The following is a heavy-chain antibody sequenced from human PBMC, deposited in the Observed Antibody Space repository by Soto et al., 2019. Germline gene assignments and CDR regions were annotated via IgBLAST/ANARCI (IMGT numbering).Heavy chain of an antibody. CDR2: IIPIFGTA. J-gene: IGHJ4*02. CDR3: ARGCSGYVWFNEF. CDR1: GGIFSSYA. D-gene: IGHD3-22*01. Sequence: QEQLVQSGAEVKKPGSSVQVSCKASGGIFSSYAISWVRQAPGQGLEWMGGIIPIFGTANYAQKFQGRVTITADESTNTAYMDLSSLKSDDTAIYYCARGCSGYVWFNEFWGQGTLVTVSS. V-gene: IGHV1-69*01.